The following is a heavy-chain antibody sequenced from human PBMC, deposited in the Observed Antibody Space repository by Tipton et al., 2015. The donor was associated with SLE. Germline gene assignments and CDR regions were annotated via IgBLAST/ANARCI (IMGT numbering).Heavy chain of an antibody. J-gene: IGHJ4*02. Sequence: LRLSCTVSGGSISSGGYYWSWIRQHPGKGLEWIGNIYYNGNTYYNPSLKSRVTISVDTSKNQFSLKLSSVTAADTAVYYCAREGITMVQGGFDYWGQGTLVPVSS. V-gene: IGHV4-31*03. CDR1: GGSISSGGYY. CDR2: IYYNGNT. CDR3: AREGITMVQGGFDY. D-gene: IGHD3-10*01.